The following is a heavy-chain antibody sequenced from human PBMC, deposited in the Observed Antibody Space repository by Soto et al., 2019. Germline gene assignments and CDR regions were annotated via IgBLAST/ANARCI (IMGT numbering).Heavy chain of an antibody. CDR1: GGSISSSSYY. CDR2: IYYSGST. J-gene: IGHJ4*02. V-gene: IGHV4-39*01. Sequence: SETLSLTCTVSGGSISSSSYYWGWIRQPPGKGLEWIGSIYYSGSTYYNPSLKSRVTISVDTSKNQFSLKLSSVTAADTAVYYCARHYGVGYFDYWGQGTLVTVSS. D-gene: IGHD4-17*01. CDR3: ARHYGVGYFDY.